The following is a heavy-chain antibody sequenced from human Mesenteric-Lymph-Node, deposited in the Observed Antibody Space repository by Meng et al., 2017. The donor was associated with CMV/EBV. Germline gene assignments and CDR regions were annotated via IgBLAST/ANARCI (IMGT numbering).Heavy chain of an antibody. D-gene: IGHD3-10*01. V-gene: IGHV3-66*01. Sequence: VALGESWGGVVQPGGSLRLSCAASGFNVRDQYMSWVRQAPGKGLEWVCIIYRGDNTYYIDSVKDRFTVSRDNSKNTMYLQMNSLRVEDTAVYYCTGDSVSNPNLDYWGQGTLVTVSS. CDR1: GFNVRDQY. J-gene: IGHJ4*02. CDR2: IYRGDNT. CDR3: TGDSVSNPNLDY.